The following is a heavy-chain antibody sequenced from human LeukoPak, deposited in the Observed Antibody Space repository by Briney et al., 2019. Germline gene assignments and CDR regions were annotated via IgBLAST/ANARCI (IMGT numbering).Heavy chain of an antibody. D-gene: IGHD4-17*01. CDR2: IYSGGST. CDR1: EFSVGSNY. J-gene: IGHJ4*02. V-gene: IGHV3-66*01. CDR3: AREDYGVDY. Sequence: GGSLRLSCAASEFSVGSNYMTWVRQAPGKGLEWVSLIYSGGSTYYADSVKGRFTISRDNSKNTLYLQMNSLRAEDTAVYYCAREDYGVDYWGQGTLVTVSS.